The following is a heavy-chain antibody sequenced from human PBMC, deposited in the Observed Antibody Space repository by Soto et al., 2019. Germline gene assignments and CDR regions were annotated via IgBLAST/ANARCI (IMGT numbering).Heavy chain of an antibody. CDR1: GGTFGSYA. CDR3: ARSQGSSTSLEIYYYYYYGMEV. J-gene: IGHJ6*02. D-gene: IGHD2-2*01. CDR2: IIPIPGTA. V-gene: IGHV1-69*01. Sequence: QVQLVQSGAEVKKPGSSVKVSCKASGGTFGSYAISWVRQAPGQGREWMGGIIPIPGTANYAQKFQGRVTIAADESTSTAYMELSSLRSEDTAVYYCARSQGSSTSLEIYYYYYYGMEVWGQGTTVTVSS.